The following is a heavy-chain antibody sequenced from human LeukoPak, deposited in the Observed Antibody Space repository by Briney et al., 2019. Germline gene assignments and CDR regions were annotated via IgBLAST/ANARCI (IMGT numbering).Heavy chain of an antibody. V-gene: IGHV3-7*03. CDR2: IKQDGSEK. J-gene: IGHJ4*02. D-gene: IGHD3-10*01. CDR1: GFSFSTYW. Sequence: GGSLRLSCAVSGFSFSTYWMSWVRQAPGKGLQWVANIKQDGSEKNYVDSVKGRFTISRDNAKNSLYLQMNSLRAEDTAVYYCARARLTLAREVIIKADYWGQGILVTVSS. CDR3: ARARLTLAREVIIKADY.